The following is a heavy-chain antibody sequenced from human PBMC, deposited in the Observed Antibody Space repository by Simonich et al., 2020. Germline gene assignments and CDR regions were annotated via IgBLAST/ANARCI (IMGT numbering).Heavy chain of an antibody. CDR1: GFTFSSYG. V-gene: IGHV3-33*01. CDR3: ARDRCTNGVCLDV. D-gene: IGHD2-8*01. CDR2: IYYDGSNK. J-gene: IGHJ6*04. Sequence: QVQLVESGGGVVQPGRSLRLSCAASGFTFSSYGMRWGRQAPGRWLEWVACIYYDGSNKYYAESVKGRFTISRDNSKNTLYLQMNSLRAEDTAVYYCARDRCTNGVCLDVWGKGTTVTVSS.